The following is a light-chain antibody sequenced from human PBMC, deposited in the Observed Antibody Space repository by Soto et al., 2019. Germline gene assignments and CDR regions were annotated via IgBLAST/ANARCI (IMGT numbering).Light chain of an antibody. CDR1: GRDIGAYDY. V-gene: IGLV2-14*01. CDR2: GVN. J-gene: IGLJ1*01. CDR3: SSYTTSYFYV. Sequence: QSALTQPASVSGSPGQSITISCTGNGRDIGAYDYVSWYQQHPGKAPKLLIYGVNNRPSGVSYRFSASKSAFTASLTISGLQAGDEAHYYCSSYTTSYFYVFGPGTKVTVL.